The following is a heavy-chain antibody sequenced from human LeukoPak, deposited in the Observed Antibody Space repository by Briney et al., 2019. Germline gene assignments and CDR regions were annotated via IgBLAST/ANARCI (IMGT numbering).Heavy chain of an antibody. J-gene: IGHJ6*04. D-gene: IGHD3-10*02. CDR3: AELGITMIGGV. CDR1: GLTFDTYW. Sequence: GGSLRLSCIASGLTFDTYWMMWVRQAPGKGLEWVANINQDGSEKNYVDSVKGRFTISRDNAKNSLYLQMNSLRAEDTAVYYCAELGITMIGGVWGKGTTVTISS. V-gene: IGHV3-7*01. CDR2: INQDGSEK.